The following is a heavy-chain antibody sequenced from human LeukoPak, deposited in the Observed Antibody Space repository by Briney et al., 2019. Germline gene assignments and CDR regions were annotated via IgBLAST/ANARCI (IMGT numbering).Heavy chain of an antibody. D-gene: IGHD3-3*01. J-gene: IGHJ4*02. CDR3: ARDQYDTWSRRGNFDS. CDR2: IKLDGSEK. Sequence: GGSLRLSCVASGFTFGKYWMSWVRQAPGKGPEWVANIKLDGSEKNYVDSVKGRFTISRDNTKNSLYLQMNSLRVEDTAVFYCARDQYDTWSRRGNFDSWGQGTLVIVSS. V-gene: IGHV3-7*03. CDR1: GFTFGKYW.